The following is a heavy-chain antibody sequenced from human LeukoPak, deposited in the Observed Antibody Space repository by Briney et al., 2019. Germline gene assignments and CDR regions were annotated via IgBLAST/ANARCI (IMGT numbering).Heavy chain of an antibody. CDR3: GRRGLGYCSSTSCYAVRFDP. Sequence: SETLSLTCAVYGGSFSGYYWSWIRQPPGKGLEWIGEINHSGSTNYNPSLKSRVTISVDTSKNQFSLKLSSVTAADTAVYYCGRRGLGYCSSTSCYAVRFDPWGQGTLVTVSS. CDR2: INHSGST. J-gene: IGHJ5*02. D-gene: IGHD2-2*01. CDR1: GGSFSGYY. V-gene: IGHV4-34*01.